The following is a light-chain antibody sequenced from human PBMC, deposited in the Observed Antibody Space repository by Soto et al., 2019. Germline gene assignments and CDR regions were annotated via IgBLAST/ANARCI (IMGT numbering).Light chain of an antibody. J-gene: IGKJ2*01. CDR1: QSVDSTY. CDR3: QQYDTSPPLYT. Sequence: EIVLTQSPGTLSLSPGERATLSCRASQSVDSTYLAWYQQKPGQAPRLLIYATSSRAASVPDRFTGSGSGTDFTLTITRVEPEDFAVYYCQQYDTSPPLYTFGQGTKLDIK. CDR2: ATS. V-gene: IGKV3-20*01.